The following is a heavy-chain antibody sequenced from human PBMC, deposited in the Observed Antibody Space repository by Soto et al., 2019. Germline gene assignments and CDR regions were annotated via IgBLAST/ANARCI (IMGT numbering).Heavy chain of an antibody. Sequence: ASVKVSCKASGYTFTSYYMHWVRQAPGQGLEWMGRINPNGGETSYAQKFQGRVTMTEDTSTNTAYMELSSLTSEDTAVYYCTTGQRPIRFLEWLSRYYFDYWGQGTLVTVSS. D-gene: IGHD3-3*01. CDR3: TTGQRPIRFLEWLSRYYFDY. CDR1: GYTFTSYY. CDR2: INPNGGET. J-gene: IGHJ4*02. V-gene: IGHV1-46*01.